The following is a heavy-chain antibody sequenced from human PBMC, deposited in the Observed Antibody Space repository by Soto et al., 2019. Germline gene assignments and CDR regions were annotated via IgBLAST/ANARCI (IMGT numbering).Heavy chain of an antibody. CDR1: GFTFSSYW. Sequence: EVQLVESGGGLVQPGGSLRLSCAASGFTFSSYWMSWVRQAPGKGLEWVANIKQDGSEKYYVDSVKGPFTIAIDNAKNSLYLQMNRLRAEDTAVYYSARETMVRVVIETWYFDLWGRGTLVTVSS. J-gene: IGHJ2*01. CDR3: ARETMVRVVIETWYFDL. V-gene: IGHV3-7*05. CDR2: IKQDGSEK. D-gene: IGHD3-10*01.